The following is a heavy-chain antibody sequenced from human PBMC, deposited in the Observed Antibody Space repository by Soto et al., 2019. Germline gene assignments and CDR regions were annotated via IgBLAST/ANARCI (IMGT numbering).Heavy chain of an antibody. J-gene: IGHJ4*02. D-gene: IGHD6-13*01. CDR3: AREMRHSSSWYPDY. CDR2: ISSSSSYI. CDR1: GFTFSSYS. V-gene: IGHV3-21*01. Sequence: EVQLVESGGGLVKPGGSLRLSCAASGFTFSSYSMNWVRHAPGKGLEWVSSISSSSSYIYYADSVKGRFTISRDNAKNSLYLKMNSLRAEDTAVYYCAREMRHSSSWYPDYWGQGTLVTVSS.